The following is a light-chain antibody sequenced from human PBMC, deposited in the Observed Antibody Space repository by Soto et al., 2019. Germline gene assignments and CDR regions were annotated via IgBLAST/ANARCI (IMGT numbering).Light chain of an antibody. J-gene: IGLJ1*01. V-gene: IGLV2-14*01. CDR2: EVS. CDR1: SSDVGGYNY. Sequence: QSVLTQPASVSGSPGQSITISCTGTSSDVGGYNYVSWYQQHPGNAPKLMIYEVSNRPSGVSNRFSGSKSANTASLTISGLQAEDEADYFCSSYTSSNTRYVFGTGTKVTV. CDR3: SSYTSSNTRYV.